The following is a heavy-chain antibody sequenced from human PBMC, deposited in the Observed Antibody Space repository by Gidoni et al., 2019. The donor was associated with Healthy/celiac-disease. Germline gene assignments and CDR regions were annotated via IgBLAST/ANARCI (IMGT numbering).Heavy chain of an antibody. Sequence: QVQLQESGPGLVKPSDTLSLTCAVSGYSISSSNWWGWIRQPPGKGLEWIGYIDYSGRTYYNPSLKSRVTMSVDTSKNQFSLKLSSVTAVDTAVYYCARNYPTTYYYDSRAPVDWYFDLWGRGTLVTVSS. CDR1: GYSISSSNW. V-gene: IGHV4-28*01. D-gene: IGHD3-22*01. CDR2: IDYSGRT. CDR3: ARNYPTTYYYDSRAPVDWYFDL. J-gene: IGHJ2*01.